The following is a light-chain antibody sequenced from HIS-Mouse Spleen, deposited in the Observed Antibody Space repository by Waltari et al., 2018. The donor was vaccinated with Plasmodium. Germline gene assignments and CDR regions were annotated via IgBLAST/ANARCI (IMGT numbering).Light chain of an antibody. Sequence: QSALTQPRSVSGSPGQSVTISCTGTSSAVGGYNYVSWYQPHPGNAPKLMIYDVSTRPSGVPDPCAGSKSGNTASLTISGLQAEDEADYYCCSYAGSYTLVFGGGTKLTVL. CDR3: CSYAGSYTLV. J-gene: IGLJ2*01. CDR1: SSAVGGYNY. CDR2: DVS. V-gene: IGLV2-11*01.